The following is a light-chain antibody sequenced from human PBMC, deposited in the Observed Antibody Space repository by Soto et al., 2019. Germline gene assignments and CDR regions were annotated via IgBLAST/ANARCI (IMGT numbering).Light chain of an antibody. Sequence: DIQMTQSPPFLSASVGDRVTITCRASQNIRTYLSWYQQKPGLAPNLVIYTASRLHGGGPSRFSGSASGTDFTLTISSLQPEDVATYYCQQGKSFPLTFGGGTKVEI. CDR1: QNIRTY. V-gene: IGKV1-12*01. J-gene: IGKJ4*01. CDR2: TAS. CDR3: QQGKSFPLT.